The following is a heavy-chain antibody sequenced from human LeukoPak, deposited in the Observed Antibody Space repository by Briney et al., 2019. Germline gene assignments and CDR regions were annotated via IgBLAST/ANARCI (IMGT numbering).Heavy chain of an antibody. J-gene: IGHJ2*01. CDR1: GGSFSGYY. CDR2: INHSGST. Sequence: SETLSLTCAVYGGSFSGYYWSWIRQPPGKGLEWIGEINHSGSTNYNPSPKSRVTISVDTSKNSVSLKLNSVTAADTAVYYCATARRDGYNLDWYFDLWGRGTLVTVSS. D-gene: IGHD5-24*01. CDR3: ATARRDGYNLDWYFDL. V-gene: IGHV4-34*01.